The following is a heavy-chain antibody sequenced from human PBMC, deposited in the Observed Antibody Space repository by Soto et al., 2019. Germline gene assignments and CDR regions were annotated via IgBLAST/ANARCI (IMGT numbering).Heavy chain of an antibody. V-gene: IGHV3-48*02. J-gene: IGHJ4*02. Sequence: EVQLVESGGGVVQPGGSLRLSCAASGFTFSVYSMNWIRQEPGKGLQWVSYMTSDMKTIHYADSVKGRFTISRDNAKNLVYLQMTSLRDEDTAVYYCARSVEGHFAYLGQGALVNVSS. CDR3: ARSVEGHFAY. D-gene: IGHD6-19*01. CDR1: GFTFSVYS. CDR2: MTSDMKTI.